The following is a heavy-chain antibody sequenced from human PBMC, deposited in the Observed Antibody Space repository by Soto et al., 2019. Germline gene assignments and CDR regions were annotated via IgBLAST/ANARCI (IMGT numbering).Heavy chain of an antibody. CDR1: GFTFSTYG. J-gene: IGHJ4*02. CDR2: ISYDGSNI. V-gene: IGHV3-30*18. D-gene: IGHD3-16*01. CDR3: AKEEFGYFDY. Sequence: WGSLRLSCAASGFTFSTYGMHWCRQAPGKGLEWVALISYDGSNIYFADSVKGRFTISRDNSKNTLYLQMNSLRAEDTAVYYCAKEEFGYFDYWGQGALVTVSS.